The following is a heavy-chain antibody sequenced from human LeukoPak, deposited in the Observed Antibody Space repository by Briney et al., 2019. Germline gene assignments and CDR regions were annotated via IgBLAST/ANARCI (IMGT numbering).Heavy chain of an antibody. CDR3: ARPSGSYGRYYSDY. Sequence: GASVKVSCKASGGTFSSYTISWVRQAPGQGLEWMGRIIPILGIANYAQKFQGRVTITADKSTSTAYMELSSLRSEDTAVYYCARPSGSYGRYYSDYWGQGTLVTVSS. J-gene: IGHJ4*02. D-gene: IGHD1-26*01. CDR2: IIPILGIA. CDR1: GGTFSSYT. V-gene: IGHV1-69*02.